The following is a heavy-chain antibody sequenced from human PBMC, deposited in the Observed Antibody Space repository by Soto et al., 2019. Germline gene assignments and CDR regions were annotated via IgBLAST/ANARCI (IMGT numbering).Heavy chain of an antibody. V-gene: IGHV1-18*01. CDR3: ARAEYCSSTSCYRGAFDI. CDR1: GYTFTSYG. J-gene: IGHJ3*02. CDR2: ISAYNGNT. D-gene: IGHD2-2*01. Sequence: QVQLVQSGAEVKKPGASVKVSCKASGYTFTSYGISWVRQAPGQGLEWMGWISAYNGNTNYAQKLQGRVTMTTDTSTSTAYMEVRSLRSDDTAVYYCARAEYCSSTSCYRGAFDIWGQGTMVTVSS.